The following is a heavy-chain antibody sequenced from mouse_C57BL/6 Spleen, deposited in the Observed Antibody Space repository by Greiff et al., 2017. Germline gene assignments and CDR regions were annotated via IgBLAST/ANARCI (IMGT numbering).Heavy chain of an antibody. CDR2: IDPSGSET. D-gene: IGHD1-1*01. Sequence: QVQLQQPGAELVRPGSSVKLSCKASGYTFTSYWMHWVKQRPIQGLEWIGNIDPSGSETHYNQKFKDKATLTVDKSSSTAYMQLSSLTSEDSAVYYCARRYYGSTYWYFDVWGTGTTVTVSS. J-gene: IGHJ1*03. CDR3: ARRYYGSTYWYFDV. CDR1: GYTFTSYW. V-gene: IGHV1-52*01.